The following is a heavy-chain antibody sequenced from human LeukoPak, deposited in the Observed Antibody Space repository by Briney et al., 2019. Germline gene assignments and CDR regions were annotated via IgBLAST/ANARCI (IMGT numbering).Heavy chain of an antibody. V-gene: IGHV1-2*02. CDR2: INPNSGGT. CDR1: GYTFTGYY. J-gene: IGHJ3*02. D-gene: IGHD3-10*01. Sequence: ASVKVSCKASGYTFTGYYMHWVRQAPGQGLEWMGWINPNSGGTNYAQKFQGRVTMTRDTSISTAYMELSRLRSDDTAVYYCARVRRFGEYTHAFDIWGQGTMVTVSS. CDR3: ARVRRFGEYTHAFDI.